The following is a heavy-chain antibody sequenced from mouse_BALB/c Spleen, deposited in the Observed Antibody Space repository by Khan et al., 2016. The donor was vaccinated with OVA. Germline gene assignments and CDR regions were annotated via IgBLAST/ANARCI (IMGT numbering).Heavy chain of an antibody. D-gene: IGHD2-13*01. CDR2: IWGDGSS. CDR1: GFSLTGYG. V-gene: IGHV2-6-7*01. CDR3: ARAYYADYGETMDY. J-gene: IGHJ4*01. Sequence: QVQLKESGPGPVAPSQSLSITCTVSGFSLTGYGVNWVRQPPGKGLEWLGMIWGDGSSDYNSALKSRLSISKDNSKSQVFVKRNSLQTDDTARYYWARAYYADYGETMDYRGQGNSVTVSS.